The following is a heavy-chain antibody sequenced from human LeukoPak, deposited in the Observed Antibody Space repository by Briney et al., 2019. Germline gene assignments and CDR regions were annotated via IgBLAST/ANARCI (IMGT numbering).Heavy chain of an antibody. V-gene: IGHV3-30-3*01. CDR2: ISYDATNK. Sequence: GGSLRLSCEASGFTFSNSAMHWVRQAPGKGLEWVAVISYDATNKYYAESVKGRFTISRDNSKNTVYLQMNSLRPEDTAMYYCVRNRGWLQFDNWGQGTLVTVSS. CDR3: VRNRGWLQFDN. J-gene: IGHJ4*02. CDR1: GFTFSNSA. D-gene: IGHD5-24*01.